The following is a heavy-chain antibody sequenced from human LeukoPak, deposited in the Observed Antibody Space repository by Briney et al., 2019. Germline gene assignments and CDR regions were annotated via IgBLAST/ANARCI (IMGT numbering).Heavy chain of an antibody. Sequence: SVKVSCKASGYTFSSYAISWVRQAPGQGLEWMGGIIPIFGTANYAQKFQGRVTITADESTSTAYMELSSLRSEDTAVYYCARAGSPYYDILTGGNGIEGYYYGMDVWGQGTTVTVSS. D-gene: IGHD3-9*01. J-gene: IGHJ6*02. CDR2: IIPIFGTA. CDR3: ARAGSPYYDILTGGNGIEGYYYGMDV. V-gene: IGHV1-69*13. CDR1: GYTFSSYA.